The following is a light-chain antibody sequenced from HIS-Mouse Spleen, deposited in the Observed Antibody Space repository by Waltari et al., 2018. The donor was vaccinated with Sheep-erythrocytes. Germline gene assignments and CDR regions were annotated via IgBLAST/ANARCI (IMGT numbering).Light chain of an antibody. CDR2: DAS. CDR1: QGISSA. Sequence: AIQLTQSPSSLSASGGDRVTITCRASQGISSALAWYQQKPGKAPKLLIYDASSLESGVPSRFSGSGSGTDFTLTISSLQPEDFATYYCQQFNSYPHGYTFGQGTKLEIK. J-gene: IGKJ2*01. V-gene: IGKV1-13*02. CDR3: QQFNSYPHGYT.